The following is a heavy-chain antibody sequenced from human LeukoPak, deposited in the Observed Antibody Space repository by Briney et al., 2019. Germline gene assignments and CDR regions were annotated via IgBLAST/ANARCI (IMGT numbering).Heavy chain of an antibody. V-gene: IGHV3-21*01. Sequence: GGSLRLSCAASGFTFSRYSMNWVRQTPGKGLEWVSSISSSSTYIYYADSVKGRFTISRDNAKNSLYLQMNSLRADDTAVYYCAREPTVTILWAQGTLVTVSS. CDR3: AREPTVTIL. J-gene: IGHJ4*02. CDR2: ISSSSTYI. D-gene: IGHD4-4*01. CDR1: GFTFSRYS.